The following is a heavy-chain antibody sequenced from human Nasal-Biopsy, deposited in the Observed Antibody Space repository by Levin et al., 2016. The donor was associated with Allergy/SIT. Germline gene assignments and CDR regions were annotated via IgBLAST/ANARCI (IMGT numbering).Heavy chain of an antibody. D-gene: IGHD1-20*01. CDR1: GGSINSGAFY. J-gene: IGHJ5*02. V-gene: IGHV4-31*03. CDR3: ARSRFSLGITGNEYWFDP. CDR2: IYHSGGT. Sequence: SETLSLTCTVSGGSINSGAFYWSWIRQYPGKGLEWIGNIYHSGGTYYNPSLKSRLTISIDTSRNQFSLKLSSVTAADTAVYFCARSRFSLGITGNEYWFDPWGQGTLVTVSS.